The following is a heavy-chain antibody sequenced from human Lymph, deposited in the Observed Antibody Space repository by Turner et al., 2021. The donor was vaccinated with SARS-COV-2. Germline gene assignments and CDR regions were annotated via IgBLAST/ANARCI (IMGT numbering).Heavy chain of an antibody. J-gene: IGHJ4*02. CDR3: AKDLAGTYYSSFDY. Sequence: EVQLVESGGGLVQPGRAPSLSCAASGFTFDDYAMTWVRQAPGKGLEWVSGINWSGGSIAYADSVKGRFTISRDNPKNSLYLQMNSLRAEDTAFYYCAKDLAGTYYSSFDYWGQGTLVTVSS. CDR1: GFTFDDYA. D-gene: IGHD1-26*01. V-gene: IGHV3-9*01. CDR2: INWSGGSI.